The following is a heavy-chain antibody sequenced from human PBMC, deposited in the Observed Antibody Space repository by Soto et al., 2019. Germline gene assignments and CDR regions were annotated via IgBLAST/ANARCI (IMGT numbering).Heavy chain of an antibody. J-gene: IGHJ5*02. CDR2: NSGST. CDR3: ARDASEGWFDP. Sequence: SETLSLTCTVSGGSISSSSYYWGWIRQPPGKGLEWIGSNSGSTYYNPSLKSRVTISVDTSKNQFSLKLSSVTAADTAVYYCARDASEGWFDPWGQGTLVT. CDR1: GGSISSSSYY. V-gene: IGHV4-39*07.